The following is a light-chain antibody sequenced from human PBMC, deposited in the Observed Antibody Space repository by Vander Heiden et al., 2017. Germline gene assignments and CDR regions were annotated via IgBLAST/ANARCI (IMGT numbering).Light chain of an antibody. CDR2: QRD. J-gene: IGLJ3*02. Sequence: SYELTQPPSVSVSPGQTASITCSGDKFGHRDVCWYQQKPGQSPVLVIYQRDKRPSGIPERFSGSNSGNTATLTISGTQTMDDADYYCQVWDSSTAPFGGGTKLTVL. V-gene: IGLV3-1*01. CDR1: KFGHRD. CDR3: QVWDSSTAP.